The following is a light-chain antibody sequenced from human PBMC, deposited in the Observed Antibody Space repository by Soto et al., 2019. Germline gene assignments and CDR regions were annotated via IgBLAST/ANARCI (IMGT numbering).Light chain of an antibody. CDR3: QHANSFPLT. J-gene: IGKJ5*01. CDR2: AAS. V-gene: IGKV1-12*01. CDR1: QGITYW. Sequence: DIQMTQSPSSMSASLGDRVTITCRASQGITYWLAWYQQRPGRAPKCLIYAASILESGVPSRFTCGGSGTNFTLTINVLQPEDFATYFCQHANSFPLTFGQGTRLDLK.